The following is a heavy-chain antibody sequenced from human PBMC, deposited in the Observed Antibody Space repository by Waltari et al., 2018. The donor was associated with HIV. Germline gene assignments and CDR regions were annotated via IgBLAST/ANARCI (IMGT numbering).Heavy chain of an antibody. Sequence: QVQLVQSGAEVKKPGASVTVSCKHYGYTFIDYYIHWVRQAPGQGLEWMGWINPDSGVTKSGQKFQGRVTMTRDTSISTVFLQLSGLRSDDTGVYYCARVGSSWNFGSHNFDIWGQGTMVTVSS. CDR3: ARVGSSWNFGSHNFDI. D-gene: IGHD1-7*01. CDR1: GYTFIDYY. V-gene: IGHV1-2*02. J-gene: IGHJ3*02. CDR2: INPDSGVT.